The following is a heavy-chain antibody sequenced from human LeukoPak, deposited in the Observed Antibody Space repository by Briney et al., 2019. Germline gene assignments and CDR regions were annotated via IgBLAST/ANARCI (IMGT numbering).Heavy chain of an antibody. J-gene: IGHJ6*03. CDR1: GGSFSGYY. D-gene: IGHD2-21*02. Sequence: SETLSLTCAVYGGSFSGYYWSWIRQPPGKGLEWIGEINHSGSTNYNPSLKSRVTISVDTSKNQFSLKLSSVTAADTAVYYCARHVTAYSYSYYYYYMDVWGKGTTVTISS. CDR2: INHSGST. CDR3: ARHVTAYSYSYYYYYMDV. V-gene: IGHV4-34*01.